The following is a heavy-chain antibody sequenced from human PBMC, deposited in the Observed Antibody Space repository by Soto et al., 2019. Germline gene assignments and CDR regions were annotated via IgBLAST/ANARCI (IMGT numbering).Heavy chain of an antibody. J-gene: IGHJ3*02. CDR1: GFTFDDYA. Sequence: GGSLRLSCAASGFTFDDYAMHWVRQAPGKGLEWVSGISWNSGSIGYADSVKGRFTISRDNAKNSLYLQMNSLRAEDTALYYCAKDIRRSSLGGAFDIWGQGTMVTVSS. CDR3: AKDIRRSSLGGAFDI. V-gene: IGHV3-9*01. CDR2: ISWNSGSI. D-gene: IGHD6-13*01.